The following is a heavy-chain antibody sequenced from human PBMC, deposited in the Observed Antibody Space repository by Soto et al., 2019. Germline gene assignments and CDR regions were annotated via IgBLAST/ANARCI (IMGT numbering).Heavy chain of an antibody. Sequence: TGRSLRLSCAASGFTFSSYAMSWVRQAPGKGLEWVSAISGSGGSTYYADSVKGRFTISRDNSKNTLYLQMNSLRAEDTAVYYCAKPSSSGFTYSFDYWGQGTLVTVSS. CDR2: ISGSGGST. CDR1: GFTFSSYA. CDR3: AKPSSSGFTYSFDY. J-gene: IGHJ4*02. V-gene: IGHV3-23*01. D-gene: IGHD3-22*01.